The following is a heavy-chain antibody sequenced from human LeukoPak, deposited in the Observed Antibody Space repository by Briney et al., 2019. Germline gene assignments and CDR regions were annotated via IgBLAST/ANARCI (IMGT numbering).Heavy chain of an antibody. CDR1: GGSISSLY. D-gene: IGHD6-19*01. Sequence: SSETLSLTCSVSGGSISSLYWSWIRQPPGKGLEWIGEIKHRGSTNYNPSLKSRVTISVDTSKNQFSLKLSSVTAADTAVYYCARAEQWLPHDAFDIWGHGTMVTVSS. CDR3: ARAEQWLPHDAFDI. J-gene: IGHJ3*02. CDR2: IKHRGST. V-gene: IGHV4-34*01.